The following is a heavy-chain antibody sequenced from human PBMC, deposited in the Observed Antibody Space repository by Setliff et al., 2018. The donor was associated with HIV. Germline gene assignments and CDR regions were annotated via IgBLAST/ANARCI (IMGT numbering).Heavy chain of an antibody. CDR3: ARREYSSSSPPFDY. J-gene: IGHJ4*02. D-gene: IGHD6-6*01. CDR2: IYYSGST. CDR1: GGSISSGGYY. Sequence: SETLSLTCTVSGGSISSGGYYWSWIRQHPGKGLEWIGYIYYSGSTYYNPSLKSRVTMSVDTSKHQFSLKLSSVTAADTAVYYCARREYSSSSPPFDYWGQGTLVTVSS. V-gene: IGHV4-31*03.